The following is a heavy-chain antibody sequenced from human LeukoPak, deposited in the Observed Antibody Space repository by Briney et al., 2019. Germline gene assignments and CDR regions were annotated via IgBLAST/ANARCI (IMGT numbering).Heavy chain of an antibody. J-gene: IGHJ4*02. CDR1: GFTFSSYE. Sequence: GGSLRLSCAASGFTFSSYEMNWVRQAPGKGLEWVSYISSSGSTIYYADSVKGRFTISRDNAKNSLYLQMNSLRAEDTAAYYCARDRFPPGVTSDYWGQGTLVTVSS. V-gene: IGHV3-48*03. D-gene: IGHD2-21*02. CDR2: ISSSGSTI. CDR3: ARDRFPPGVTSDY.